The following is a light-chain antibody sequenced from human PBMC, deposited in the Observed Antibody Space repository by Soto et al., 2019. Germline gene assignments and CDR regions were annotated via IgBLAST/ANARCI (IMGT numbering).Light chain of an antibody. V-gene: IGLV2-14*01. CDR3: TSHTASSTWV. J-gene: IGLJ3*02. CDR2: EFS. CDR1: SSDVGYDNY. Sequence: QSVLTQPASVSGSPGQSITISCTGTSSDVGYDNYVSWFQQHPGKAPKLMIYEFSRRPSGVSNRFSGSKSANTASLTISGLQAEDEADYYCTSHTASSTWVFGGGTKLTVL.